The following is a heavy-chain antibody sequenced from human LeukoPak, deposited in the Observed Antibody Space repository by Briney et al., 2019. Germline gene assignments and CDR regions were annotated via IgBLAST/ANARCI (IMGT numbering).Heavy chain of an antibody. J-gene: IGHJ3*02. V-gene: IGHV3-11*01. Sequence: GGSLRLSCAASGFTFSDYYMSWIRQAPRKGLEWVSYISSSGSTIDYADSVKGRFTISRDNAKNSLYLQMNSLRAEDTAVYYCARGYSYGYGARAFDIWGQGTMVTVSS. CDR3: ARGYSYGYGARAFDI. D-gene: IGHD5-18*01. CDR2: ISSSGSTI. CDR1: GFTFSDYY.